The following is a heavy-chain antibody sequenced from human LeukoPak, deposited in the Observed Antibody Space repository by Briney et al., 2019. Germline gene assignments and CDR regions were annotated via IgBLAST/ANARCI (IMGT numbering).Heavy chain of an antibody. V-gene: IGHV4-31*03. J-gene: IGHJ4*02. CDR1: GGSISSGGYY. CDR3: ARVSRRAFDY. CDR2: IYYSGST. Sequence: SETLSLTCTVSGGSISSGGYYWSWIRQHPGRGLEWIGYIYYSGSTYYNLSLKSRVTISVDTSKNQFSLKLSSVTAADTAVYYCARVSRRAFDYWGQGTLVTVSS.